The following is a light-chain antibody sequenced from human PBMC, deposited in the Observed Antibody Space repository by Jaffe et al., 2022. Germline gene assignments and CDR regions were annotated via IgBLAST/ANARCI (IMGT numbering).Light chain of an antibody. CDR2: GSS. V-gene: IGKV3-20*01. CDR1: ESVNSRY. J-gene: IGKJ1*01. CDR3: QQYAPWT. Sequence: EIVLTQSPGTLSLSPGERATLSCRASESVNSRYLAWYQQKPGQAPRLLIYGSSNRATGTPDRFRGSGSGTDFSLTITRLEPEDFAVYYCQQYAPWTFGQGTKVEIK.